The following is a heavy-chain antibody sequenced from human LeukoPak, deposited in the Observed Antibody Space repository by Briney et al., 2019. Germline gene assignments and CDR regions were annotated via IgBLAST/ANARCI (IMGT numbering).Heavy chain of an antibody. V-gene: IGHV1-3*03. Sequence: ASVKVSCKASGYTSTSYAMHWVRQAPGQRLEWMGWINAGNGNTKYSQEFQGRVTITRDTSASTAYMELSSLRSEDMAVYYCARDRGYYDSSGYPGYYFDYWGQGTLVTVSS. D-gene: IGHD3-22*01. CDR1: GYTSTSYA. J-gene: IGHJ4*02. CDR3: ARDRGYYDSSGYPGYYFDY. CDR2: INAGNGNT.